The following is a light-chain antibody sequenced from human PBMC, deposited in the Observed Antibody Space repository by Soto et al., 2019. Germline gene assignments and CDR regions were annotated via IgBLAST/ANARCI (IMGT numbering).Light chain of an antibody. CDR1: QSISSY. CDR2: AAS. Sequence: DIQMTQSPSSLSASVGDRVTITYRASQSISSYLNWYQQKPGKAPKLLIYAASSLQSGVPSRFSGSGSGTDFTLALRCLQPEYFATYYCQQANSFPSTFAQGTRLEIK. J-gene: IGKJ5*01. V-gene: IGKV1-39*01. CDR3: QQANSFPST.